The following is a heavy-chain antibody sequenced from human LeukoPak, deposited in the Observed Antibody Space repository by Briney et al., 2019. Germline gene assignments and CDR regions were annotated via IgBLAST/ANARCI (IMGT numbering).Heavy chain of an antibody. V-gene: IGHV3-33*01. Sequence: GGSLRLSCAASGFTFNNYGMHWVRQAPGKGLEWVAVIWYDGSNKYYADSVKGRFTISRDNSKNTLYLQMNSLRAEDTAVYYCARDLTDHYGDYADYWGQGTLVTVSS. J-gene: IGHJ4*02. CDR2: IWYDGSNK. CDR3: ARDLTDHYGDYADY. CDR1: GFTFNNYG. D-gene: IGHD4-17*01.